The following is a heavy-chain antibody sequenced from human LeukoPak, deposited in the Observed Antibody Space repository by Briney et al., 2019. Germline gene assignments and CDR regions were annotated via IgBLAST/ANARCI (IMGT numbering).Heavy chain of an antibody. CDR3: ARDFFHCSGTSCYHPFDS. J-gene: IGHJ4*02. D-gene: IGHD2-2*01. V-gene: IGHV1-18*04. CDR1: GYTFTSYG. CDR2: ISAYNGNT. Sequence: ASVKVSCKASGYTFTSYGISWVRQAPGQGLERMGWISAYNGNTNYAQKLQGRVTMTTDTSTSTAYMELRSLRSDDTAVYYRARDFFHCSGTSCYHPFDSWGQEPLVTVPS.